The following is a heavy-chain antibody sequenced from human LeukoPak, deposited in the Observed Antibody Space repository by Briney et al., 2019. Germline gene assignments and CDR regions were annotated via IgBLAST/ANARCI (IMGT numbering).Heavy chain of an antibody. CDR2: ISSSSSYI. D-gene: IGHD1-26*01. CDR1: GFTFSSYS. V-gene: IGHV3-21*01. Sequence: GGSLRLSCAASGFTFSSYSMNWVRQAPGKGLEWVSSISSSSSYIYYADSVKGRFTISRDNAKNSPYLQLNSLRAEDTAVYYCAGIVGASGMDVWGQGTTVTVSS. J-gene: IGHJ6*02. CDR3: AGIVGASGMDV.